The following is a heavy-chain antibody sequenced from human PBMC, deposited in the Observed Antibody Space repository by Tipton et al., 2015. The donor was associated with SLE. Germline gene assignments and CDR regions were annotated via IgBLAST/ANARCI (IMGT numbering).Heavy chain of an antibody. Sequence: LRLSCSVSGASIDRSGFYWGWMHQSPGKGLEWIGTVYYSGSTFYHPSLKSRVTISVDTSKTQLSLNVSSVTAADTAIYYCARAPPTLPPGGFDVWGPGTMVTVSS. CDR1: GASIDRSGFY. D-gene: IGHD4-23*01. CDR3: ARAPPTLPPGGFDV. J-gene: IGHJ3*01. V-gene: IGHV4-39*07. CDR2: VYYSGST.